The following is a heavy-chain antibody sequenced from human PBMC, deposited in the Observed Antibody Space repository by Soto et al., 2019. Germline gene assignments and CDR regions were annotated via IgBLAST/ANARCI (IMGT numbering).Heavy chain of an antibody. D-gene: IGHD3-3*01. Sequence: EVQLLESGGGLVQPGGSLRHSCAASGFTFSSYAMSWVRQAPGKGLEWVSAISGSGGSTYYADSVKGRFTISRDNSKNTLYLQMNSLRAEDTAVYYCAKDPGYYDFWSGYYYYYYMDVWGKGTTVTVSS. CDR2: ISGSGGST. V-gene: IGHV3-23*01. CDR3: AKDPGYYDFWSGYYYYYYMDV. J-gene: IGHJ6*03. CDR1: GFTFSSYA.